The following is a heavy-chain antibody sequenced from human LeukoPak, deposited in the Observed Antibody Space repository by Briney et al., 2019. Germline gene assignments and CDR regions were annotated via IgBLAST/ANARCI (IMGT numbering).Heavy chain of an antibody. Sequence: PGGSLRLSCAASGFTFSSYSMNWVRQAPGKGLEWVSSISSSSSYIYYADSVKGRFTISRDNAKNSLYLQMNSLRAEDTAVYYCARTYYDILTGSNEYGMDVWGQGTTVTVSS. V-gene: IGHV3-21*01. CDR1: GFTFSSYS. D-gene: IGHD3-9*01. J-gene: IGHJ6*02. CDR3: ARTYYDILTGSNEYGMDV. CDR2: ISSSSSYI.